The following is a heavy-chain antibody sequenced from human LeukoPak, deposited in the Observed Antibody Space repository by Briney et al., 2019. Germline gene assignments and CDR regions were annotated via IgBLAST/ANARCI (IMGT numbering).Heavy chain of an antibody. V-gene: IGHV3-23*01. CDR2: ISGSGGST. Sequence: PGGSLRLSCAASGFTFSSYAMSWVRQAPGKGLEWVSAISGSGGSTCYADSVKGRFTISRDNSKNTLYLQMNSLRAEDTAVYYCAKDVEQQLVRVGAFDIWGQGTMVTVSS. CDR3: AKDVEQQLVRVGAFDI. CDR1: GFTFSSYA. D-gene: IGHD6-13*01. J-gene: IGHJ3*02.